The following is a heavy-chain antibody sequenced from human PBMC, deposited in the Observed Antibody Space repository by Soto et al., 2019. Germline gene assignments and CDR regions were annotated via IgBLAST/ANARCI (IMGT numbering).Heavy chain of an antibody. CDR1: GYSFTSYW. CDR3: ARHPILTGYSNWFDP. CDR2: IDPSDSYT. D-gene: IGHD3-9*01. J-gene: IGHJ5*02. Sequence: PGESLKISCKGSGYSFTSYWISWVRQMPGKGLEWMGRIDPSDSYTNYSPSFQGHVTISADKSISTAYLQWSSLKASDTAMYYCARHPILTGYSNWFDPWGQGTLVTVSS. V-gene: IGHV5-10-1*01.